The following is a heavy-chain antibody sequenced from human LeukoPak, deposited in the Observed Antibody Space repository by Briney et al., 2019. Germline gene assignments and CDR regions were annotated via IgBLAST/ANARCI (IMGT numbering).Heavy chain of an antibody. J-gene: IGHJ3*02. CDR2: IYYSGST. V-gene: IGHV4-59*01. CDR1: GGSLNNYY. D-gene: IGHD3-22*01. CDR3: ARDPHYYDSSGYPTPYAFDI. Sequence: SETLSLTCTVSGGSLNNYYWAWIRQPPGKDLEWIGYIYYSGSTNYNPSLKSRVTISVDTSKNQFSLKLSSVTAADTAVYYCARDPHYYDSSGYPTPYAFDIWGQGTMVTVSS.